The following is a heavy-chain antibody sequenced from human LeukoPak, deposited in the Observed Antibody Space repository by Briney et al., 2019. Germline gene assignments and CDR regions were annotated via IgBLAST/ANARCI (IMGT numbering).Heavy chain of an antibody. CDR2: INPNSGGT. Sequence: ASVKVSCKASGYIFTDYYMHWVRQAPRQGLEWMGWINPNSGGTNYAQKFQGRVTMTRDTSISTAYMELSRLRSDDTAVYYCARVQSITMIVALGYWGQGTLVTVSS. V-gene: IGHV1-2*02. J-gene: IGHJ4*02. CDR3: ARVQSITMIVALGY. D-gene: IGHD3-22*01. CDR1: GYIFTDYY.